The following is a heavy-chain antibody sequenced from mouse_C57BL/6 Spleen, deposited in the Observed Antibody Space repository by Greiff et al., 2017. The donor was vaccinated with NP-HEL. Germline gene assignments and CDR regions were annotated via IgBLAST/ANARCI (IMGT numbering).Heavy chain of an antibody. CDR1: GFTFSSYA. V-gene: IGHV5-4*01. J-gene: IGHJ1*03. CDR2: ISDGGSYT. Sequence: EVHLVESGGGLVKPGGSLKLSCAASGFTFSSYAMSWVRQTPEKRLEWVATISDGGSYTYYPDNVKGRFTISRDNAKNNLYLQMSHLKSEDTAMYYCARAGVYYYGSRWYFDVWGTGTTVTVSS. CDR3: ARAGVYYYGSRWYFDV. D-gene: IGHD1-1*01.